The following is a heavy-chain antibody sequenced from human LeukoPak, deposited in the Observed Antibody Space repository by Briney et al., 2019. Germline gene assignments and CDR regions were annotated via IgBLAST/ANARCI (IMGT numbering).Heavy chain of an antibody. CDR2: IGPADGAR. Sequence: EASVKVSCKTSGYTFTRHYVHWVRQAPGQGLEWVGVIGPADGARSYAPRFQSRVTMTRDTSTSTVYMELSSLRSEDTAVYYCARDHSDTKPRPNWWFDPWGQGTLVIVSS. J-gene: IGHJ5*02. D-gene: IGHD1-1*01. CDR1: GYTFTRHY. CDR3: ARDHSDTKPRPNWWFDP. V-gene: IGHV1-46*01.